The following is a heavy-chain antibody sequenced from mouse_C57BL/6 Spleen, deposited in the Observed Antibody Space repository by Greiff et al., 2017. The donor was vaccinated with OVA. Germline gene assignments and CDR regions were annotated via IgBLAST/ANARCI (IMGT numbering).Heavy chain of an antibody. V-gene: IGHV1-80*01. D-gene: IGHD2-4*01. CDR1: GYAFSSYW. Sequence: QVHVKQSGAELVKPGASVKISCKASGYAFSSYWLNWVKQRPGKGLEWIGQIYPGDGDTNYNGKFKGKATLTADKSSSTAYMQLSSLTSEDSAVYFCARGDYDRFAYWGQGTLVTVSA. CDR2: IYPGDGDT. J-gene: IGHJ3*01. CDR3: ARGDYDRFAY.